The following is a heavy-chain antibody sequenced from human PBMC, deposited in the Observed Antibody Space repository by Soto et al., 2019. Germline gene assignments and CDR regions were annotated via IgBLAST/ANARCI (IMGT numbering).Heavy chain of an antibody. V-gene: IGHV3-48*01. Sequence: EVQLVESGGGLVQPGGSLRLSCAASGFTFSSYSMNWVRQAPGKGLEWVSYISSSSSTIYYADSVKGRFTISRDNAKNSLYLQMNSLRAEDTAVYYCAREDVLIWFGEFDPWGQGTLVTVSS. CDR2: ISSSSSTI. J-gene: IGHJ5*02. CDR3: AREDVLIWFGEFDP. CDR1: GFTFSSYS. D-gene: IGHD3-10*01.